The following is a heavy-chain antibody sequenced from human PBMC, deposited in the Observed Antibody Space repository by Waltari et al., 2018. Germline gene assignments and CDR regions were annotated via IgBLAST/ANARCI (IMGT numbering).Heavy chain of an antibody. CDR3: TKDPRRVDY. CDR1: GFPFSNYY. V-gene: IGHV3-11*06. D-gene: IGHD1-1*01. J-gene: IGHJ4*02. Sequence: QVQLVESGGGLVEPGGSLRLSCPASGFPFSNYYMSWVRQSPGKGLELISYISGSGGSTNYADSVKGRFTISRDNAKNSLYLQMNSLRVEDTAVYYCTKDPRRVDYWGQGTQVTVSS. CDR2: ISGSGGST.